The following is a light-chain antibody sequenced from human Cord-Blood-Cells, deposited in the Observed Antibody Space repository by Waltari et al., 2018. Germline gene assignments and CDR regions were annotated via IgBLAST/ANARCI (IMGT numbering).Light chain of an antibody. CDR1: QDISNY. Sequence: DIQMTQSPSSLSASVGDRVTITCQASQDISNYLNWYQQKPGKAPKLLIYDASNLETGVPSRFSGSGSGTDFTFTISSLQPEDIATYYCQQYDNLPWTFGQRTKVEIK. CDR2: DAS. CDR3: QQYDNLPWT. J-gene: IGKJ1*01. V-gene: IGKV1-33*01.